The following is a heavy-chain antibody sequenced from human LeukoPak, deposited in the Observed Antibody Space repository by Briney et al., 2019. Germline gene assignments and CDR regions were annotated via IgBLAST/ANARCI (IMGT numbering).Heavy chain of an antibody. CDR3: ARVRSLSSAENDY. J-gene: IGHJ4*02. CDR1: GFAFSSYG. V-gene: IGHV3-33*01. Sequence: GGSLRLSCAASGFAFSSYGMPWVRQAPGKGLEWVAVIWYDGSNNYYADSVKGRFTISRDNSKNTLYLQMNSLRAEDTAVYYCARVRSLSSAENDYWGQGTLVTVSS. CDR2: IWYDGSNN. D-gene: IGHD6-6*01.